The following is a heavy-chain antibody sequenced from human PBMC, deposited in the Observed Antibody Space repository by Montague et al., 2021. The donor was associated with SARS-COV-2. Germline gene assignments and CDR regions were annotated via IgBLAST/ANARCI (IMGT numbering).Heavy chain of an antibody. CDR3: TRDYRSIVGDGLDI. V-gene: IGHV3-48*03. D-gene: IGHD3-16*02. CDR1: GFTFSNYD. Sequence: RLSCAASGFTFSNYDMNWARQAPGKGPEWISYISTSAYTTSYAGSVKGRFTISRDNGKNSLYLQMNSLRVEDTAVYYCTRDYRSIVGDGLDIWGQGTKVTVSS. J-gene: IGHJ3*02. CDR2: ISTSAYTT.